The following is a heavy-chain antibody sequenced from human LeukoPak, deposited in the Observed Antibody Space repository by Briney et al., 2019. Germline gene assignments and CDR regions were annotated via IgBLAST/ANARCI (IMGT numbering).Heavy chain of an antibody. J-gene: IGHJ4*02. V-gene: IGHV7-4-1*02. CDR3: ARAVGYCSDTACYLDY. CDR2: INTNTGNP. CDR1: GYTFTTYT. Sequence: ASVKVSCKASGYTFTTYTMNWVRQAPGQGLEWMGWINTNTGNPTYAQGFTGRFVFSSDTSVSTAYLQISSLKAEDTAIYYCARAVGYCSDTACYLDYWGQGTLVTVSS. D-gene: IGHD2-15*01.